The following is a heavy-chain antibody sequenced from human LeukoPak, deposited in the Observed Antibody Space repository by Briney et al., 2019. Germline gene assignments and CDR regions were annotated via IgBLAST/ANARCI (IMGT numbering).Heavy chain of an antibody. CDR2: IKQDGSEK. J-gene: IGHJ4*02. CDR1: GFTFSSYW. V-gene: IGHV3-7*01. D-gene: IGHD3-10*01. CDR3: ASGRFGYYGSGSYAH. Sequence: PGGSLRLSCAASGFTFSSYWMSWVRQAPGRGLEWVANIKQDGSEKYYVDSVKGRFTISRDNAKNSLYLQMNSLRAEDTAVYYCASGRFGYYGSGSYAHWGQGTLVTVSS.